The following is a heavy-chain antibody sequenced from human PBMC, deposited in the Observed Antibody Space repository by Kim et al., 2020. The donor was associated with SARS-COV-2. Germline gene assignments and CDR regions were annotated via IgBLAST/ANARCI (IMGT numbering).Heavy chain of an antibody. CDR2: INPNSGGT. Sequence: ASVKVSCKASGYTFTGYYMHWVRQAPGQGLEWMGRINPNSGGTNYAQKFQGRVTMTRDTSISTAYMELSRLRSDDTAVYYCAKDASLSNYYYYGMDVWGQGTTVTVSS. J-gene: IGHJ6*02. CDR1: GYTFTGYY. V-gene: IGHV1-2*06. CDR3: AKDASLSNYYYYGMDV.